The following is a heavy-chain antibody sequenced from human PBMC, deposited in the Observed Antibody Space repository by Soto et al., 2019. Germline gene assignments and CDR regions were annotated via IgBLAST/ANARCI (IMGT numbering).Heavy chain of an antibody. CDR3: AATAITIFGVATYYFDY. D-gene: IGHD3-3*01. CDR1: GFTFSSYA. V-gene: IGHV3-23*01. J-gene: IGHJ4*02. Sequence: GGSLRLSCAASGFTFSSYAMSWVRQAPGKGLEWVSAISGSGGSTYYADSVKGRFTISRDNSKNTLYLQMNSLRAEDTAVYYCAATAITIFGVATYYFDYWGQGTLVTVSS. CDR2: ISGSGGST.